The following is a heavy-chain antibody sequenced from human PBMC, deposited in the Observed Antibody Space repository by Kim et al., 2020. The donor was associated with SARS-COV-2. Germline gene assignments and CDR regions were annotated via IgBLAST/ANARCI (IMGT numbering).Heavy chain of an antibody. J-gene: IGHJ5*02. CDR1: GYTFTSYD. Sequence: ASVKVSCKASGYTFTSYDINWVRQATGQGLEWMGWMNPNSGNTGYAQKFQGRVTMTRNTSISTAYMELSSLRSEDTAVYYCARVMITSYGYWFDPWGQGTLVTVSS. V-gene: IGHV1-8*01. D-gene: IGHD3-16*01. CDR3: ARVMITSYGYWFDP. CDR2: MNPNSGNT.